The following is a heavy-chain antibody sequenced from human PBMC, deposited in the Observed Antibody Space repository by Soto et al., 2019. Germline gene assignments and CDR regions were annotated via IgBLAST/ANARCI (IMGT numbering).Heavy chain of an antibody. CDR3: AKDSSVGLPDY. CDR2: ISYDGSNK. J-gene: IGHJ4*02. V-gene: IGHV3-30*18. CDR1: GFTFSSYG. Sequence: GGSLRLSCAASGFTFSSYGMHWVRQAPGKGLEWVAVISYDGSNKYYADSVKGRFTISRDNSKNTLYLQMNSLRAEDTAVYYCAKDSSVGLPDYWGQGTLVTVSS.